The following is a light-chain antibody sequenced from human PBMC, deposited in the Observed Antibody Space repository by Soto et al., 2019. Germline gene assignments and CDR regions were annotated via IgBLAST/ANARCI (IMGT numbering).Light chain of an antibody. CDR2: EGS. Sequence: QSVLTQPASVSGSPGQSITISCTGTSSDVGNYNLVSWYQHHPGKAPKLMIYEGSKRPSGVSNRFSGSQSGNTASLTISGLQPEDEADYYCCSYARSNSLIFGGGTKVTVL. V-gene: IGLV2-23*01. CDR3: CSYARSNSLI. J-gene: IGLJ2*01. CDR1: SSDVGNYNL.